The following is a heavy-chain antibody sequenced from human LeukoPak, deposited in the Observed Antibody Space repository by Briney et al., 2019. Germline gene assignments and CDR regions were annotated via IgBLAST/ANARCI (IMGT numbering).Heavy chain of an antibody. J-gene: IGHJ4*02. CDR1: GGSFSGHY. Sequence: SETLSLTCAVYGGSFSGHYWSWIRQPPGKGLEWIGEINHSGSTNYNPSLKSRVTISVDTSKNQFSLKLSSVTAADTAVYYCARGEMATALNDYWGQGTLVTVSS. CDR3: ARGEMATALNDY. D-gene: IGHD5-24*01. CDR2: INHSGST. V-gene: IGHV4-34*01.